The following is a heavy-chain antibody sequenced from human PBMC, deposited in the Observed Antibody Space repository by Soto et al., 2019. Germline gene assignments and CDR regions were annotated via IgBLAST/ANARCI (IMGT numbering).Heavy chain of an antibody. V-gene: IGHV3-30*04. CDR1: GFTFSSYA. CDR3: SRDFEEMIVVAYSYYGMDV. Sequence: GGSLRLSCAASGFTFSSYAMHWVRQAPGKGLEWVAVISYDGSNKYYADSVKGRFTISRDNSKNTLYLQMNSLRAEDTAVYYCSRDFEEMIVVAYSYYGMDVWGQGTTVTVSS. CDR2: ISYDGSNK. D-gene: IGHD3-22*01. J-gene: IGHJ6*02.